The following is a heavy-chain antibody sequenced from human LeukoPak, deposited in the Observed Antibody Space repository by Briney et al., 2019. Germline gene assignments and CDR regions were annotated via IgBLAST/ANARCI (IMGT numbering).Heavy chain of an antibody. CDR1: GFSFSSYA. CDR3: ARTSMVRGVPRSFDP. J-gene: IGHJ5*02. D-gene: IGHD3-10*01. Sequence: GGSLRLSCATSGFSFSSYAMSWVRQAPGKGLEWVSAMSSSDDGRYYAASVRGRFTISRDTSRSTLYLQMNSLRAEDAAVYYCARTSMVRGVPRSFDPWGQGTLVTVSS. V-gene: IGHV3-23*01. CDR2: MSSSDDGR.